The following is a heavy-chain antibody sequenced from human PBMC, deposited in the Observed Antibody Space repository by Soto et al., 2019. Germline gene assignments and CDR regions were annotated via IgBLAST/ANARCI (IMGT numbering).Heavy chain of an antibody. V-gene: IGHV4-30-4*01. CDR1: GGSISSGDYY. CDR3: ARGVYDFWSGYYTEFDY. CDR2: IYYSGST. Sequence: QVQLQESGPGLVKPSQTLSLTCTVSGGSISSGDYYWSWIRQPPGKGLEWIGYIYYSGSTYYNPSLTSRVTISVDTAKNQFSLKLSSVTAADTVVYYCARGVYDFWSGYYTEFDYWGQGTLVTVSS. D-gene: IGHD3-3*01. J-gene: IGHJ4*02.